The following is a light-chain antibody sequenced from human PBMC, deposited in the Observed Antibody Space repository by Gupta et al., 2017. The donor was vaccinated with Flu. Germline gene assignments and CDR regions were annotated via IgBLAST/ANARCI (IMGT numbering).Light chain of an antibody. CDR1: SSNVGSYNL. CDR3: CSYAGSYALV. Sequence: SALTQPASVYGSTEQSLTISYTGTSSNVGSYNLVSWYQHHPGKASKLMLYEVSERPSGVSNRFSGSKSGNTASLTISGLQADDEADYYCCSYAGSYALVFGTGTKVTAL. CDR2: EVS. J-gene: IGLJ1*01. V-gene: IGLV2-23*02.